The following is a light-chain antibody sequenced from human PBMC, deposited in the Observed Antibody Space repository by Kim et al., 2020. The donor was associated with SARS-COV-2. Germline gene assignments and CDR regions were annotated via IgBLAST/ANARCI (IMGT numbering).Light chain of an antibody. CDR1: SGSITSNN. V-gene: IGLV6-57*01. Sequence: KTVAISCTRSSGSITSNNVQWQQQRPGSSTTALVFEDDQKPYGGPERFSASIDSSSKSASNTISGLKTEDEGDYYCQSYDSNVQGVFGGGTQLTVL. J-gene: IGLJ3*02. CDR2: EDD. CDR3: QSYDSNVQGV.